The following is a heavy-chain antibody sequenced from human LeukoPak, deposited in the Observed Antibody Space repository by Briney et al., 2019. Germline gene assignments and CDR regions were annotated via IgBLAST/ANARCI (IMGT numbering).Heavy chain of an antibody. CDR3: ARGGTSYDSSGYYY. J-gene: IGHJ4*02. CDR2: ISSSSSYI. V-gene: IGHV3-21*01. Sequence: GSLRLSCAASGFTFSTYSMNWVRQAPGKGLEWVSSISSSSSYIYYADSVKGRFTISRDNAKNSLYLQMNSLRAEDTAVYYCARGGTSYDSSGYYYWGQGTLVTVSS. CDR1: GFTFSTYS. D-gene: IGHD3-22*01.